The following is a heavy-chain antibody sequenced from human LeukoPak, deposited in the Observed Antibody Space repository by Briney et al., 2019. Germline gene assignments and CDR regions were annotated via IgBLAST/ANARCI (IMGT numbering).Heavy chain of an antibody. J-gene: IGHJ4*02. Sequence: ASVKVSCKASGFTFTSYYMHWVRQAPGQGLEWMGVINPSGDSTSYAQKFQGRVTMTRDTSTSTVYMELSSLRSEDTAVHYCARSMIRGVTYYFDYWGQGTLVTVSS. V-gene: IGHV1-46*01. D-gene: IGHD3-10*01. CDR1: GFTFTSYY. CDR3: ARSMIRGVTYYFDY. CDR2: INPSGDST.